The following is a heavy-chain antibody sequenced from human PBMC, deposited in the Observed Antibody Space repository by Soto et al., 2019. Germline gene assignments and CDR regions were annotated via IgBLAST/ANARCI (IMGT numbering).Heavy chain of an antibody. CDR2: ISSSSTI. D-gene: IGHD2-8*02. Sequence: PLRLPCASYGFTCSSYRMNWVRQAPGKGLEWVSYISSSSTIYYADSVKGRFTISRDNAKTSLYLQMNSLRDEDTAVYYCARDAVVNDAFDYWGQGTMVPVSS. CDR3: ARDAVVNDAFDY. V-gene: IGHV3-48*02. J-gene: IGHJ4*02. CDR1: GFTCSSYR.